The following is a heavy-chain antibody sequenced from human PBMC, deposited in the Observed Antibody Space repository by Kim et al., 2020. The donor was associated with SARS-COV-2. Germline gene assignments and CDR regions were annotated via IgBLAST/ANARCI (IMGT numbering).Heavy chain of an antibody. V-gene: IGHV1-18*01. Sequence: NYAQELQGRVTMTTDTSTSTAYMELRSLRSDDTAVYYCARDRNWPPTFDYWGQGTLVTVSS. D-gene: IGHD1-1*01. CDR3: ARDRNWPPTFDY. J-gene: IGHJ4*02.